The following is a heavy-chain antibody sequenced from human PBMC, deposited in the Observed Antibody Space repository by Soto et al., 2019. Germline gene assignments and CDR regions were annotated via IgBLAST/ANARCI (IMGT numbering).Heavy chain of an antibody. V-gene: IGHV1-69*06. J-gene: IGHJ6*02. CDR2: IIPIFGTA. CDR3: ARAGYDILTGYYPYYYYGMDV. D-gene: IGHD3-9*01. CDR1: GGTFSSYA. Sequence: SVKVSCKASGGTFSSYAVSWVRQAPGQGLEWMGGIIPIFGTANYAQKFQGRVTITADKSTSTAYMELSSLRSEDTAVYYCARAGYDILTGYYPYYYYGMDVWGQGTTVTVSS.